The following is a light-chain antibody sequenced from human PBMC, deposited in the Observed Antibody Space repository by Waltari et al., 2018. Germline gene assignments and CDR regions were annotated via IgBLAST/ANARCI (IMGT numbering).Light chain of an antibody. Sequence: QSVLTQPPSASGTPGQRVTISCSGSSSNIGSNTVNWYQQLPGTAPKLLIYSNNQRPSGVPDRFSGSKSGTSASLAISGLQSEDEADYYCATWDDSLNLFGGGTKLTVL. CDR3: ATWDDSLNL. CDR2: SNN. J-gene: IGLJ3*02. CDR1: SSNIGSNT. V-gene: IGLV1-44*01.